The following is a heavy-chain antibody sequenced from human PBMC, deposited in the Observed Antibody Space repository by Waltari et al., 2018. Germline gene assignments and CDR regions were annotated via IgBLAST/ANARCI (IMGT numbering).Heavy chain of an antibody. CDR2: INAGNGNT. V-gene: IGHV1-3*01. Sequence: QVQLVQSGAEVKKPGASVKVSCKASGYTFTSYAMHWVRQAPGQRLEGMGWINAGNGNTKYSQKFQGRVTITRDTSASTAYMELSSLRSEDTAVYYCARDILRGGATAPLSFDYWGQGTLVTVSS. CDR3: ARDILRGGATAPLSFDY. D-gene: IGHD1-26*01. CDR1: GYTFTSYA. J-gene: IGHJ4*02.